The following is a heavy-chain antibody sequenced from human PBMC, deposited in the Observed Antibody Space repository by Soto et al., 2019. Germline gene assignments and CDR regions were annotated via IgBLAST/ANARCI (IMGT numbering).Heavy chain of an antibody. Sequence: PETLSLTCAVSGFFISSGNYWGWIRKPPGKGLEWIGSIFHGGNTYYNPPLKSRVTISVDMSKNQFSLKLNSVTAADTAVYYCARARWYDAFDVWGQGTVVTVSS. J-gene: IGHJ3*01. D-gene: IGHD2-15*01. CDR3: ARARWYDAFDV. CDR2: IFHGGNT. CDR1: GFFISSGNY. V-gene: IGHV4-38-2*01.